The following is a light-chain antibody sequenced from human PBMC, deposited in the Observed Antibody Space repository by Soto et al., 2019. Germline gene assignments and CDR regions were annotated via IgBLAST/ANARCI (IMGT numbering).Light chain of an antibody. CDR1: SGHSSNA. V-gene: IGLV4-69*01. Sequence: QSVLTQSPSASASLGASVKLTCTLSSGHSSNAIAWHQQQPEKGPRFLMKVQSDGRHTKGDGVSDRFSGSSSGADRYLIISSLQSEDEADYYCQTWGTGIRVFGGGTKVTVL. CDR2: VQSDGRH. CDR3: QTWGTGIRV. J-gene: IGLJ3*02.